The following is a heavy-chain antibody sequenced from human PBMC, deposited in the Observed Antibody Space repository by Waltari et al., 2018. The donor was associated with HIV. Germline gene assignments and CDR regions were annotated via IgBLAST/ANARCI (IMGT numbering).Heavy chain of an antibody. CDR2: IYYSGST. D-gene: IGHD3-3*01. Sequence: QVQLQESGPGLVKPSETLSITCTVPGGSISSYYWSWIRQPPGKGLEWIGYIYYSGSTNYNPSLKSRVTISVDTSKNQFSLKLSSVTAADTAVYYCARDLRYYDFWSGPDGFDPWGQGTLVTVSS. CDR3: ARDLRYYDFWSGPDGFDP. V-gene: IGHV4-59*01. J-gene: IGHJ5*02. CDR1: GGSISSYY.